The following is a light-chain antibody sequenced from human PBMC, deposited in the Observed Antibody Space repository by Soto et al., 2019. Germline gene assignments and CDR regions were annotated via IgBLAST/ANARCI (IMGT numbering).Light chain of an antibody. CDR1: QSIVIY. V-gene: IGKV1-39*01. CDR3: QQSYNTPRT. CDR2: TAS. Sequence: DIQMTQSPSSLSASVGDRVTITCRASQSIVIYLNWYQQKPGKAPQLLIHTASKLQSGVPSRFSGSGSGTDFTLTISGLQPEDYAVYYCQQSYNTPRTFGQGTRLDIK. J-gene: IGKJ2*01.